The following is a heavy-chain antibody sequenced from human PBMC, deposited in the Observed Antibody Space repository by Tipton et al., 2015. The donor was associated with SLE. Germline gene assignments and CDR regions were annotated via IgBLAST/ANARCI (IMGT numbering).Heavy chain of an antibody. J-gene: IGHJ4*02. CDR3: ARLGRDFDY. D-gene: IGHD7-27*01. V-gene: IGHV4-34*01. Sequence: LRLSCAVYGGSFSGYYWSWIRQPPGKGLEWIGGVYYSGSTYYNPSLKSRVTISVDTSKNQFSLRLSSVTAADTAVYYCARLGRDFDYWGQGALVTVSS. CDR2: VYYSGST. CDR1: GGSFSGYY.